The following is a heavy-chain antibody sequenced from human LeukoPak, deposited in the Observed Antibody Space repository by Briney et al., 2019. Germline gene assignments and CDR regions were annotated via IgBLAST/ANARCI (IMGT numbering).Heavy chain of an antibody. J-gene: IGHJ5*02. V-gene: IGHV4-30-2*01. D-gene: IGHD3-3*01. CDR3: ARAAGFWSGYRNWFDP. Sequence: SETLSLTCTVSGGSISSGGYYWSWIRQPPGKGLEWIGYIYHSGSTYYNPSLKSRVTISVDRSKDQFSLKLSSVTAADTAVYYCARAAGFWSGYRNWFDPWGQGTLVTVSS. CDR1: GGSISSGGYY. CDR2: IYHSGST.